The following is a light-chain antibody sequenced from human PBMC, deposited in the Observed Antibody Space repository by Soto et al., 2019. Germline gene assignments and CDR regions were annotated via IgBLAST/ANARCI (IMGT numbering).Light chain of an antibody. V-gene: IGKV3-11*01. J-gene: IGKJ5*01. CDR1: QSVNSTY. CDR3: QQRSNWPPRIT. CDR2: GAS. Sequence: DIVLTQSPGTLSLSPGERATLSCRASQSVNSTYLAWYQQKPGQAPRLLIYGASTRATGIPARFSGSGSGTDFTLTISSLEPEDFAVYYCQQRSNWPPRITFGQGTRLEIK.